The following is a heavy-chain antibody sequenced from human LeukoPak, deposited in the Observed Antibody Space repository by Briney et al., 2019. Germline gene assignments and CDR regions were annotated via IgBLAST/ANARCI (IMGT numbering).Heavy chain of an antibody. CDR3: ARSVGANGGDY. J-gene: IGHJ4*02. V-gene: IGHV4-61*02. D-gene: IGHD1-26*01. CDR1: GGSISSGSYY. Sequence: SETLSLTCTVSGGSISSGSYYWSWIRQPAGKGLEWIGRIYTSGSTNYNPSLKSRVTISVDTSKNQFSLKLSSVTAADTAVYYCARSVGANGGDYWGQGTLVTVSS. CDR2: IYTSGST.